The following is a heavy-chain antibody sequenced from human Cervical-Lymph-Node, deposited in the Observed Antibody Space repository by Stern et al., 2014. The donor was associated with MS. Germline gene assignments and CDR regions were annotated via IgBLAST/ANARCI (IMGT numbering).Heavy chain of an antibody. D-gene: IGHD2-21*01. CDR2: ITNNSGRI. CDR1: GFTFHGYA. J-gene: IGHJ6*02. Sequence: EVQLLESGGGLVQPGRSLRLSCAASGFTFHGYAMHWVRQAPGKGLEWVSGITNNSGRIGYADAVKGRFTISRDNAKSSLYLQMNSLRAEDTALYYCTKDMSDGYYGFSGYYNYGMEVWGQGTTVIVSS. CDR3: TKDMSDGYYGFSGYYNYGMEV. V-gene: IGHV3-9*01.